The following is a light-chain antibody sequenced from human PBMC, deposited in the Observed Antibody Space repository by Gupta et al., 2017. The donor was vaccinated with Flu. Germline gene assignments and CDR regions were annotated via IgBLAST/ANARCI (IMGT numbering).Light chain of an antibody. CDR1: SSNVGGYNF. CDR3: CSYGGSSTYV. J-gene: IGLJ1*01. V-gene: IGLV2-23*02. CDR2: EVN. Sequence: QSALTQPASVSGSPGQSITISCSGTSSNVGGYNFVSWYQQHPGKAPKLMICEVNKRPSGVSNRFSGSKSGNTASLTISGLQADDESDYYCCSYGGSSTYVFGTGTKVTVL.